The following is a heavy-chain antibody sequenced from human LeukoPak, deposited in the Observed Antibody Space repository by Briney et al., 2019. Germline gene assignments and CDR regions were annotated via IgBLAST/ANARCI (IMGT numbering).Heavy chain of an antibody. J-gene: IGHJ4*02. D-gene: IGHD6-6*01. CDR3: ARASSSSGRRYVGFDY. CDR1: GGSISSYY. V-gene: IGHV4-59*01. Sequence: SETLSLTCTVSGGSISSYYWSWIRQPPGKGLEWIGYIYYSGSTNYNPSLKSRVTISVDTSKNQFSLKLSSVTAADTAVYYCARASSSSGRRYVGFDYWGQGTLVTVSS. CDR2: IYYSGST.